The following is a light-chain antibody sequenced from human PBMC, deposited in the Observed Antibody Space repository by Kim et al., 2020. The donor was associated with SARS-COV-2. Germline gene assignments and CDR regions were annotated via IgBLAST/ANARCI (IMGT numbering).Light chain of an antibody. Sequence: GQSVHIACTGTSSDVGGYSYVSWYQQHPGKAPKLMIYDVSKRPSGVPDRFSGSKSGNTASLTISGLQAEDEADYYCCSYAGSYGVVFGGGTQLTVL. CDR3: CSYAGSYGVV. V-gene: IGLV2-11*01. CDR1: SSDVGGYSY. J-gene: IGLJ2*01. CDR2: DVS.